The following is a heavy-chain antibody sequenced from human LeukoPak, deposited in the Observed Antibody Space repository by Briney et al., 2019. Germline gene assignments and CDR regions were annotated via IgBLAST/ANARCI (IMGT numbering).Heavy chain of an antibody. V-gene: IGHV3-30*02. D-gene: IGHD3-10*01. Sequence: GGSLRLSCAASGFTFSNYVMHWVRQAPGKGLEWVTFIRFDGGDKYYADSVKGRFTISRDNAMNSLYLQMNSLRAEDTAVYYCARVRDTFSGSAPDFDYWGQGTLVTVSS. CDR1: GFTFSNYV. CDR3: ARVRDTFSGSAPDFDY. CDR2: IRFDGGDK. J-gene: IGHJ4*02.